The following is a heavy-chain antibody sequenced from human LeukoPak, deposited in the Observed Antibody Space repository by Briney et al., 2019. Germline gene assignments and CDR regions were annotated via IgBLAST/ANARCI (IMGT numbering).Heavy chain of an antibody. CDR3: ARDYSYCTNGVCYDRQMDV. D-gene: IGHD2-8*01. J-gene: IGHJ6*04. V-gene: IGHV3-48*03. Sequence: GGSLRLSCAASGFTFSSYEMNWVRQAPGKGLEWVSYISSSGSTIYYADSVKGRFTISRDNAKNSLYLQMNSLRAEDTAVYYCARDYSYCTNGVCYDRQMDVWGKGTTVTVSS. CDR2: ISSSGSTI. CDR1: GFTFSSYE.